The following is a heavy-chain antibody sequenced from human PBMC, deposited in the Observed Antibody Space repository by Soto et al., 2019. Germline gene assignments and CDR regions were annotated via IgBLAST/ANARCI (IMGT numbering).Heavy chain of an antibody. Sequence: GGSLRLSCAASGFAFSNNAMNWVRQAPGKGLEWVSSISRSADSTYYADSVQGRFIISRDNSKNTLYLQMNSLGAEDTAVYYCAKGHHLYLTDAFDIWGQGTMVTVSS. D-gene: IGHD3-9*01. CDR2: ISRSADST. V-gene: IGHV3-23*01. J-gene: IGHJ3*02. CDR3: AKGHHLYLTDAFDI. CDR1: GFAFSNNA.